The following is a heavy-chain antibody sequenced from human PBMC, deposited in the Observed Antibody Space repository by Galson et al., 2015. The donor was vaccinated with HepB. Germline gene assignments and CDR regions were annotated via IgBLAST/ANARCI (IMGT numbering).Heavy chain of an antibody. V-gene: IGHV2-26*01. CDR3: ARIRDYDYVWGSYRYGAFDI. CDR1: GFSLSNARMG. D-gene: IGHD3-16*02. CDR2: IFSNDEK. J-gene: IGHJ3*02. Sequence: PALVKPTQTLTLTCTVSGFSLSNARMGVSWIRQPPGKALEWLAHIFSNDEKSYSTSLKSRLTISKDTSKSQVVLTMTNMDPVDTATYYCARIRDYDYVWGSYRYGAFDIWGQGTMVTVSS.